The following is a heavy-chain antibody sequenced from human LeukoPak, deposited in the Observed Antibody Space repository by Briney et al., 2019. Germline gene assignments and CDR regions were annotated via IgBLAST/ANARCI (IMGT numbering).Heavy chain of an antibody. J-gene: IGHJ1*01. Sequence: SVKVSCKASGGTFSSYAISWVRQAPGQGLEWMGGIIPIFGTANYAQKFQGRVTITTDESTSTAYMELSSLRSEDTAVYYCARVTPAGDYPPGGSFQHWGQGTLVTVSS. CDR3: ARVTPAGDYPPGGSFQH. V-gene: IGHV1-69*05. D-gene: IGHD4-17*01. CDR1: GGTFSSYA. CDR2: IIPIFGTA.